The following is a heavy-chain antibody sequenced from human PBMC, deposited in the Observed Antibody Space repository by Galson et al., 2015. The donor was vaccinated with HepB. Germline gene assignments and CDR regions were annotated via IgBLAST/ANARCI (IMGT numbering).Heavy chain of an antibody. D-gene: IGHD6-19*01. Sequence: SLRLSCAASGFTFSSYSMNWVRQAPGKGLEWVSSISSSSSYIYYADSVKGRFTISRDNAKNSLYLQMNSLRAEDTAVYYCARDGGSWIAVAEPRYYYYGMDVWGQGTTVTVSS. J-gene: IGHJ6*02. V-gene: IGHV3-21*01. CDR1: GFTFSSYS. CDR3: ARDGGSWIAVAEPRYYYYGMDV. CDR2: ISSSSSYI.